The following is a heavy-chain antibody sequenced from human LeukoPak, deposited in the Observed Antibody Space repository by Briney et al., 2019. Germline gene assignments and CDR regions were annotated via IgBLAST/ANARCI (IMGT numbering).Heavy chain of an antibody. D-gene: IGHD7-27*01. Sequence: SVKVSCKASGGTFSSYAISWVRQAPGQGLEWMGRIIPILGIANYAQKFQGRVTIAADKSTSTAYMELSSLRSEDTAVYYCARGLGHYYYYYMDVWGKGTTVTVSS. V-gene: IGHV1-69*04. CDR2: IIPILGIA. J-gene: IGHJ6*03. CDR1: GGTFSSYA. CDR3: ARGLGHYYYYYMDV.